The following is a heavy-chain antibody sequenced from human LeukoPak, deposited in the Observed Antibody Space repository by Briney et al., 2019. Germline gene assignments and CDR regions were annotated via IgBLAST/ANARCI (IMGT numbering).Heavy chain of an antibody. D-gene: IGHD5-12*01. V-gene: IGHV4-34*01. Sequence: PSETLSLTCAVYGGSFSGYWWSWVRLPPGKGLEWIGEINHRGSTNYNPSLKSRVTIAVDTSKIQFSLKLSSVTAADTAVYYCAKVRGYSGYDPKDYWGQGTLVTVSS. CDR2: INHRGST. J-gene: IGHJ4*02. CDR1: GGSFSGYW. CDR3: AKVRGYSGYDPKDY.